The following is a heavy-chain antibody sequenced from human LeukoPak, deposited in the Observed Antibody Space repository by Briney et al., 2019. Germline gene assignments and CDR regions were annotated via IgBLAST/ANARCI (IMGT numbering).Heavy chain of an antibody. CDR3: ARNTYYYDSSGLNFDY. J-gene: IGHJ4*02. CDR2: IYYSGST. V-gene: IGHV4-59*01. Sequence: SETLSLTRTVSGVSISTYYWSWIRQPPGKGLEWIGYIYYSGSTNYNPSLKSRVTISVDTSKNQFSLKLSSVTAADTAVYYCARNTYYYDSSGLNFDYWGQGTLVTVSS. D-gene: IGHD3-22*01. CDR1: GVSISTYY.